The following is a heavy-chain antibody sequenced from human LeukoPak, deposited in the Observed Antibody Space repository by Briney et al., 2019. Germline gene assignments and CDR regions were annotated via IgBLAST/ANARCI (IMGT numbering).Heavy chain of an antibody. V-gene: IGHV3-20*04. CDR3: ARTAYDILTGQPDAFDI. Sequence: GGSLRFSCAASGFTSDDYGMSWVRQAPGKGLEWVSGINWNGGSTGYADSVKGRFTISRDNAKNSLYLQMNSLRAEDTALYYCARTAYDILTGQPDAFDIWGQGTMVTVSS. CDR1: GFTSDDYG. D-gene: IGHD3-9*01. J-gene: IGHJ3*02. CDR2: INWNGGST.